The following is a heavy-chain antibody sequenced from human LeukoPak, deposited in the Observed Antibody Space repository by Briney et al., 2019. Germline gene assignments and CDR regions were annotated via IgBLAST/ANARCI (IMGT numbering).Heavy chain of an antibody. D-gene: IGHD6-19*01. Sequence: GRSLRLSCAASGFTFSSYAMHWVRQAPGKGLEWVAVISYDGSNKYYADSVKGRFTISRDNAKNSLYLQMNSLRAEDTAVYYCAKDLLGQWPTVFDYWGQGTLVTVSS. J-gene: IGHJ4*02. CDR3: AKDLLGQWPTVFDY. CDR1: GFTFSSYA. CDR2: ISYDGSNK. V-gene: IGHV3-30-3*01.